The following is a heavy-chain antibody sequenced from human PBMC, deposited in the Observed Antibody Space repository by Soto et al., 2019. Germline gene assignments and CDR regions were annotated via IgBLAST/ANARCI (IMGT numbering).Heavy chain of an antibody. D-gene: IGHD3-10*01. CDR2: IYYSGTT. CDR3: ARGGHYYGSGSYYKT. CDR1: GGSISSYY. J-gene: IGHJ5*02. V-gene: IGHV4-59*01. Sequence: SETLSLTCTVSGGSISSYYWSWIRQPPGKGLEWIGYIYYSGTTNYNPSLKSRVTRSVDTSKNQFSLKLSSVTAADTAVYYCARGGHYYGSGSYYKTWGQGTLVTVSS.